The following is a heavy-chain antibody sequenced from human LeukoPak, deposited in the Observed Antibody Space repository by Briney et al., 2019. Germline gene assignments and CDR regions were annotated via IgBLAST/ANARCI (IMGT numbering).Heavy chain of an antibody. J-gene: IGHJ6*02. CDR1: GGSVSSYF. V-gene: IGHV4-59*02. Sequence: PSETLSLTCTVSGGSVSSYFWSWIRQPPGKGLEWIGYVYYSGSTNYNPSLKSRVTISVDTSKNQFSLKLSSVTAADAAVYYCARGHGYMDVWGQGTTVTVSS. CDR3: ARGHGYMDV. CDR2: VYYSGST. D-gene: IGHD5-24*01.